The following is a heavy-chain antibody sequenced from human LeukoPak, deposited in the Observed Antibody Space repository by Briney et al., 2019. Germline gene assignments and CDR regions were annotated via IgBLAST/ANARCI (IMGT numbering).Heavy chain of an antibody. D-gene: IGHD3-22*01. J-gene: IGHJ4*02. Sequence: SQTLSLTCTVSGGSISSGDYYWSWIRQPPGKGLEWIGSIYYSGSTYYNPSLKSRVTISVDTSKNQFSLKLSSVTAADTAVYYCASRAYYYDSSGYGPFDYWGQGTLVTVSS. CDR1: GGSISSGDYY. V-gene: IGHV4-39*01. CDR3: ASRAYYYDSSGYGPFDY. CDR2: IYYSGST.